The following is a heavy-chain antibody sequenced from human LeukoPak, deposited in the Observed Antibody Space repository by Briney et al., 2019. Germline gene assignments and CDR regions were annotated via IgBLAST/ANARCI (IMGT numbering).Heavy chain of an antibody. D-gene: IGHD2-2*01. CDR1: GFTFSSYS. Sequence: PGGSLRLSCAASGFTFSSYSMNWVRQAPGKGLEWISYISSSCRTIYYADSVKGRFTTSRDNAKNSLYLQMNSLRAEDTAVYYCARDRVPGYWGQGTLVTVSS. J-gene: IGHJ4*02. CDR2: ISSSCRTI. CDR3: ARDRVPGY. V-gene: IGHV3-48*01.